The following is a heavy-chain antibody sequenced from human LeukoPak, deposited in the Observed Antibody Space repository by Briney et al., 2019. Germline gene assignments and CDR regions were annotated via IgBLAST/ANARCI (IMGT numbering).Heavy chain of an antibody. J-gene: IGHJ5*02. CDR1: GFSISGYA. D-gene: IGHD6-6*01. V-gene: IGHV3-23*01. CDR3: AKDQVGWTSSRFDP. CDR2: INSNGNT. Sequence: QPGASLRLSCAASGFSISGYAMSWVRQAPGKGLEWVSGINSNGNTYNADSVKGRFTISRDNSKNTLHLQMNSLRVEDTAVYYCAKDQVGWTSSRFDPWGQGTVVTVSS.